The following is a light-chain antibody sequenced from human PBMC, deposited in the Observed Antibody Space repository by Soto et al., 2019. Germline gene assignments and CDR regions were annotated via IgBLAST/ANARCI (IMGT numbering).Light chain of an antibody. CDR1: QSVSSSY. V-gene: IGKV3-20*01. CDR2: GAS. CDR3: QQYGSSPMLT. J-gene: IGKJ2*01. Sequence: EIVLTQSPGTLSLSPGERATLSCRASQSVSSSYLAWYQQKPGQAPRLLIYGASSRATGIPDRFSGSGSGTDFTITISRLEPEDFAVYYCQQYGSSPMLTFGQGTKLEIK.